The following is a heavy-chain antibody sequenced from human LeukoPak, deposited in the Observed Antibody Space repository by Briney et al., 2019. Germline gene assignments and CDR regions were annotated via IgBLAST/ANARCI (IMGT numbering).Heavy chain of an antibody. CDR3: AKDPTHSTGWFTWFDP. V-gene: IGHV3-23*01. Sequence: PGGSLRLSCTASGFTFSSYGMSWVRQAPGKGLEWVSAISGSGGSTYYADSVKGRFTISRDNSKNTLSLQMNSLRAEDTAVYYCAKDPTHSTGWFTWFDPWGQGTLVTVSS. CDR2: ISGSGGST. J-gene: IGHJ5*02. CDR1: GFTFSSYG. D-gene: IGHD6-19*01.